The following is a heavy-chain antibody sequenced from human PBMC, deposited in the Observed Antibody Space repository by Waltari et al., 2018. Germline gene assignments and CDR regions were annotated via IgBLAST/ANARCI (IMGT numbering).Heavy chain of an antibody. D-gene: IGHD4-17*01. CDR3: ARYDYGGTKFDPGDAFDI. V-gene: IGHV1-8*01. CDR1: GYTFTSYD. J-gene: IGHJ3*02. Sequence: QVQLVQSGAEVKKPGASVKVSCKASGYTFTSYDINWVRQATGQGLEWMGLRNPNSGNTGYAQKFQGRVTMTRNTSISTAYMELSSLRAEDTAVYYCARYDYGGTKFDPGDAFDIWGQGTMVTVSS. CDR2: RNPNSGNT.